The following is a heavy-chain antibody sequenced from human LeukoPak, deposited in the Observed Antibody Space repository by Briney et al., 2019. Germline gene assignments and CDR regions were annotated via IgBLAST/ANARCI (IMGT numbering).Heavy chain of an antibody. V-gene: IGHV1-2*02. CDR1: GCTFTYYY. Sequence: GASVKVSCKACGCTFTYYYMHWVRQAPGQGLQWMGWINPNSGGTNYAQKFQGRVTMTRDTSINTAYMDLNWLTSDDTAVYYCMRDPRTTKNAFDSWAKGQWSPSRQ. J-gene: IGHJ3*02. CDR2: INPNSGGT. CDR3: MRDPRTTKNAFDS. D-gene: IGHD4-11*01.